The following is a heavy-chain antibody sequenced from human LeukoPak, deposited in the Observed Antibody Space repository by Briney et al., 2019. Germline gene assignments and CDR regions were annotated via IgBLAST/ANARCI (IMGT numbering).Heavy chain of an antibody. J-gene: IGHJ4*02. CDR3: ARQRGYYYDSSGYYLNY. D-gene: IGHD3-22*01. CDR2: INHSGST. V-gene: IGHV4-34*01. CDR1: GGSFSGYY. Sequence: SETLSLTCAVYGGSFSGYYWSWIRQPPGKGLEWIGEINHSGSTNYNPSLKSRVTISVDTSKNQFSLKLSSVTAADTAVYYCARQRGYYYDSSGYYLNYWGQGTLVTVSS.